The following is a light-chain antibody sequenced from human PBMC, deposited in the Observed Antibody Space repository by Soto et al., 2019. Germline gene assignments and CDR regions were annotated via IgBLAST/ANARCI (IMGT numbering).Light chain of an antibody. V-gene: IGKV3-11*01. Sequence: EIVLTQSPATLSLSPGERATFSCKASQSVGTSLAWFQQKPGQAPRLLIYDASVRATGIPARFSGSGSGTDFTLTISRLQPEDIAVYYCQQYHSSPRTFGQGTKVEIK. CDR1: QSVGTS. J-gene: IGKJ1*01. CDR2: DAS. CDR3: QQYHSSPRT.